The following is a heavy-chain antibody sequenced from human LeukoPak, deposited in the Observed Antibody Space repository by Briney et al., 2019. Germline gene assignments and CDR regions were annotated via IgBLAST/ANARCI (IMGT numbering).Heavy chain of an antibody. Sequence: GGSLRLSCAASGFTVSSNYMSWVRQAPGKGLEWVSVFYSGGSTYYADSVKGRFTISRDNSKNTLYLQMNSLKTEDTAVYYCTRGYCSGGTCYSGDYWGQGTLVTVSS. CDR2: FYSGGST. J-gene: IGHJ4*02. CDR1: GFTVSSNY. CDR3: TRGYCSGGTCYSGDY. D-gene: IGHD2-15*01. V-gene: IGHV3-66*01.